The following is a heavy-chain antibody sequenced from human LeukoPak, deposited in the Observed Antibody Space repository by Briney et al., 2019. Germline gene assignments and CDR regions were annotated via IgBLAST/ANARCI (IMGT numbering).Heavy chain of an antibody. V-gene: IGHV1-2*02. CDR2: INPNSGGT. Sequence: ASVKVSCKASGYTFTGYYMHWVRQAPGQGLEWMGWINPNSGGTNYAQKFQGRVTMTRDTSISTAYMELSRLRSDDTAVYYCVQLGYSSTEFDPWGQGTLVTVSS. D-gene: IGHD6-13*01. CDR1: GYTFTGYY. CDR3: VQLGYSSTEFDP. J-gene: IGHJ5*02.